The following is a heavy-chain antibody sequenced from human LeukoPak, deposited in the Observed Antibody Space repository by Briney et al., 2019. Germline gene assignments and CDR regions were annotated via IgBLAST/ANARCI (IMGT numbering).Heavy chain of an antibody. J-gene: IGHJ6*02. V-gene: IGHV4-59*12. Sequence: SETLSLTCTVSGGSISSYYWSWIRQPPGKGLEWIGYIDYSVSTNYNPSLKSRVTISVDTSKNQFSLKLSSVTAADTAVHYCARWSWYSRYYYYGMDVWGQGTTVTVSS. CDR3: ARWSWYSRYYYYGMDV. CDR1: GGSISSYY. D-gene: IGHD2-15*01. CDR2: IDYSVST.